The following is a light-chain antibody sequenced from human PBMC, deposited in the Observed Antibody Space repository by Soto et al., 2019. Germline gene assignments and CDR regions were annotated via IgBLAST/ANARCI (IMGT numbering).Light chain of an antibody. CDR3: QQYTKWPST. V-gene: IGKV3-11*01. Sequence: EIVLTQSPASLSLSPGDRATLSCRASQTVSSYLAWYQHRPGQAPRLLIFRASNRATGVPSRFGGSGSGTDFTTTINRLEPEDVAVYSCQQYTKWPSTFGHGTRLEIK. CDR1: QTVSSY. CDR2: RAS. J-gene: IGKJ5*01.